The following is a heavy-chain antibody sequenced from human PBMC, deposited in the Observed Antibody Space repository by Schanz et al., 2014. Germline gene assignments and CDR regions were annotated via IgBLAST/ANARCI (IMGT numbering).Heavy chain of an antibody. V-gene: IGHV3-30-3*01. Sequence: QVQLVESGGGVVQPGRSLRLSCAASGFTFHTYDMHWVRQAPGKGLEWVAQISHDGHRDFYADSVKGRFTISRDNAKNSLYLQMNSLSAEDTAVYFCARPFLGYYGDLAYWGQGTLLTVSS. J-gene: IGHJ4*02. CDR3: ARPFLGYYGDLAY. D-gene: IGHD4-17*01. CDR2: ISHDGHRD. CDR1: GFTFHTYD.